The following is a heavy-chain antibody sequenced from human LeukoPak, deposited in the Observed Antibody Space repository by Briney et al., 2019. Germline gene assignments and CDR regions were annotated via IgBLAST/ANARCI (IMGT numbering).Heavy chain of an antibody. J-gene: IGHJ3*02. CDR3: ARARGAVTTKGDAFDI. CDR2: IYYSGST. Sequence: PSETLSLTCTVSGGSISSYYWSWIRQPPGKGLEWIGYIYYSGSTNYNPSLKSRVTISVDTSKNQFSLKLSPVTAADTAVYYCARARGAVTTKGDAFDIWGQGTMVTVSS. D-gene: IGHD4-17*01. CDR1: GGSISSYY. V-gene: IGHV4-59*01.